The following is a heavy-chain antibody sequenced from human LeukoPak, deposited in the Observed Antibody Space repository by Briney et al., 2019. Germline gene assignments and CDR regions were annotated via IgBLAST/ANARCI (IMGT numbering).Heavy chain of an antibody. D-gene: IGHD1-26*01. V-gene: IGHV3-74*01. CDR3: AREIIGSYFPFDY. CDR1: GFTFSSYW. Sequence: GGSLRLSCEASGFTFSSYWMHWVRQAPGKGLVWVSRINSDGSSTTYADSVKGRFTISRDNAKNSLDLHMNSLRAEDTAVYYCAREIIGSYFPFDYWGQGTLVTVSS. CDR2: INSDGSST. J-gene: IGHJ4*02.